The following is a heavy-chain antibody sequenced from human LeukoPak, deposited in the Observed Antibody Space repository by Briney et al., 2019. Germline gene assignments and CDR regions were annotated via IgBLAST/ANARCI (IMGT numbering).Heavy chain of an antibody. CDR3: ARGVPGIAAAGLLYFDY. Sequence: SETLSLTCTVSGGSISSSSYYWGWIRQPPGKGLEWIGSIYYSGSTYYNPSLKSRVTISVDTSKNQFSLKLSSVTAADTAVYYCARGVPGIAAAGLLYFDYWGQGTLVTVSS. J-gene: IGHJ4*02. V-gene: IGHV4-39*07. CDR2: IYYSGST. D-gene: IGHD6-13*01. CDR1: GGSISSSSYY.